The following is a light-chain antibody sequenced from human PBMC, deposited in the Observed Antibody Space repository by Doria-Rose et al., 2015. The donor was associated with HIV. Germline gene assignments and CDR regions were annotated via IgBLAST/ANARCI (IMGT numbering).Light chain of an antibody. V-gene: IGKV1-5*03. CDR3: QQYNSYWT. CDR2: EAS. J-gene: IGKJ1*01. CDR1: QSISIW. Sequence: DIQMTQSPSTLSASVGDRVTITCRASQSISIWLAWYQQIPGKAPKLLIYEASSLGSGVPSRFSGGGSGTEFTLTINSLQPDDFATYYCQQYNSYWTFGQGTKVEIK.